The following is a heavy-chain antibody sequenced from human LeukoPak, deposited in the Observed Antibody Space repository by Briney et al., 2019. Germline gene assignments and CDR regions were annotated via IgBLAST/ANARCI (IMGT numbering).Heavy chain of an antibody. CDR3: ARDTGATVTTEIYYYYYGMDV. CDR1: GFTFSSYA. J-gene: IGHJ6*02. Sequence: PGGSLRLSCAASGFTFSSYAMHWVRQAPGKGLEWVAVISYDGSNKYYADSVKGRFTISRDNAKNSLYLQMNSLRAEDTAVYYCARDTGATVTTEIYYYYYGMDVWGQGTTVTVSS. D-gene: IGHD4-17*01. V-gene: IGHV3-30-3*01. CDR2: ISYDGSNK.